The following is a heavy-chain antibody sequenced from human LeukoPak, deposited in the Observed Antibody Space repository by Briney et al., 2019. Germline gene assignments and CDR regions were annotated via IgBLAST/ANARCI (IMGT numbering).Heavy chain of an antibody. V-gene: IGHV1-46*01. Sequence: ASVKVSCKASGYTFTSYYMHWVRQAPGQGLEWMGIINPSGGSTSYAQKFQGRVTMTRDTSTSTVYMELGSLRSEDTAVYYCARGLRYFDWLDTYFDYWGQGTLVTVSS. CDR2: INPSGGST. CDR1: GYTFTSYY. J-gene: IGHJ4*02. CDR3: ARGLRYFDWLDTYFDY. D-gene: IGHD3-9*01.